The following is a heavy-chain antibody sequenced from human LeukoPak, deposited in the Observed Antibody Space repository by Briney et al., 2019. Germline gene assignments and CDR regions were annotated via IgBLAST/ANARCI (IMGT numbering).Heavy chain of an antibody. CDR1: GYTFTSYG. CDR3: ARDREIFIAAAGTVSFDI. CDR2: ISAYNGNT. J-gene: IGHJ3*02. Sequence: ASVKVSCKASGYTFTSYGISWVRQAPGQGLEWMGWISAYNGNTNYARKLQGRVTMTTDTSTSTAYMELRSLRSDDTAVYYCARDREIFIAAAGTVSFDIWGQGTMVTVSS. V-gene: IGHV1-18*01. D-gene: IGHD6-13*01.